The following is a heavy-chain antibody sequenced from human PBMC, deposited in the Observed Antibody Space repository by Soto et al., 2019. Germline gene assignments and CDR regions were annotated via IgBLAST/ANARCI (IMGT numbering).Heavy chain of an antibody. V-gene: IGHV5-51*01. D-gene: IGHD3-9*01. J-gene: IGHJ6*02. CDR3: GRLTGLPHYYSTDV. Sequence: GESLKIACQGSGYTCTNYWTGWVRQMPGKGLEWMGVIYPGDSDTKYSPSFQGQVTFSADKSINTAYLQWTSLKASDTAMYFCGRLTGLPHYYSTDVWGQGTTVTVSS. CDR2: IYPGDSDT. CDR1: GYTCTNYW.